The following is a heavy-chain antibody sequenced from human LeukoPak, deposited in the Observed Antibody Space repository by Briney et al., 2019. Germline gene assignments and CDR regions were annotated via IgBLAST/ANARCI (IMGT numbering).Heavy chain of an antibody. CDR3: AKGGWVAASPFDY. Sequence: GASVTVSCKASGYTFTGYYMHWVRQAPGQGPEWMGRINPNSGGTNYAQKFQGRVTMTRDTSISTAYMELSRLRSDDTAVNYCAKGGWVAASPFDYWGQGTLVTVSS. CDR1: GYTFTGYY. CDR2: INPNSGGT. V-gene: IGHV1-2*06. J-gene: IGHJ4*02. D-gene: IGHD2-15*01.